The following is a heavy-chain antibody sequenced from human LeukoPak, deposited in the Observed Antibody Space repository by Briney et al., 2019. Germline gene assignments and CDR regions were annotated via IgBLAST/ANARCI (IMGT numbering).Heavy chain of an antibody. Sequence: GVSLRLSCAASGFSFSSYAMSWVRQAPGKGLEWVSDITDSGTSTYYADSVRGRFTISRENTKITLYLQRNSQRAEDTAVNYCAKGESIFVLWRQKTRLTVS. J-gene: IGHJ4*02. CDR3: AKGESIFVL. CDR2: ITDSGTST. V-gene: IGHV3-23*01. CDR1: GFSFSSYA. D-gene: IGHD3/OR15-3a*01.